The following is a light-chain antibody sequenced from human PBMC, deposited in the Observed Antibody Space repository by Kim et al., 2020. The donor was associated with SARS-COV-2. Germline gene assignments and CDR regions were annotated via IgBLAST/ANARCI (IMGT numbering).Light chain of an antibody. Sequence: SASVRDRVTITCRASQDISSWVAWYQQKPGKAPKLLISAASSLQSGVPSRFSGSGSGTDFTLTISSLQPEDFASYYCQRADSFPLGFGGGTKVEI. J-gene: IGKJ4*01. CDR3: QRADSFPLG. V-gene: IGKV1-12*01. CDR1: QDISSW. CDR2: AAS.